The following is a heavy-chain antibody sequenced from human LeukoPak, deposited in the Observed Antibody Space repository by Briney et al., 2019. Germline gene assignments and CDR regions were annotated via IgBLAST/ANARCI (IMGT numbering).Heavy chain of an antibody. CDR1: GGSISSSNW. CDR3: ARLMTTSAYYYYGMDV. J-gene: IGHJ6*02. V-gene: IGHV4-4*02. Sequence: PSETLSLTCTVSGGSISSSNWWSWVRQPPGKGLEWIGEIYHSGSTNYNPSLKSRVTISVDKSKNQFSLKLSSVTAADTAVYYCARLMTTSAYYYYGMDVWGQGTTVTVSS. CDR2: IYHSGST. D-gene: IGHD4-11*01.